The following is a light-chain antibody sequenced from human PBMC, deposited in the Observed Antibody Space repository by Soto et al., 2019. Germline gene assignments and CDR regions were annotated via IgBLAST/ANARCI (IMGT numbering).Light chain of an antibody. CDR1: SSDVGGYNY. Sequence: QSALTQPPSASGSPGQSVTLSCTGTSSDVGGYNYVSWYQQHPGKAPKLMIYEVSKRPSGVPDRFSGSKSGNTAALTVSGLQAEDEADYCCSSYAGSTVVFGGGTTLPVL. J-gene: IGLJ2*01. CDR2: EVS. CDR3: SSYAGSTVV. V-gene: IGLV2-8*01.